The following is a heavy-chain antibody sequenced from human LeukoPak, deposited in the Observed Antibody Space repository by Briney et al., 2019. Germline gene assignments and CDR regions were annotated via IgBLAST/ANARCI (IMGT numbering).Heavy chain of an antibody. Sequence: TGWSLRLSCAASGFTFSSYWMHWVRQAPGKGLVWVSGINSDAISTTYADSVRGRFTISRDNAKNTLYLQMNSLRAEDTAVYYCVRAMVRGVLVSWGQGTLVTVSS. CDR1: GFTFSSYW. CDR3: VRAMVRGVLVS. CDR2: INSDAIST. V-gene: IGHV3-74*03. D-gene: IGHD3-10*01. J-gene: IGHJ5*02.